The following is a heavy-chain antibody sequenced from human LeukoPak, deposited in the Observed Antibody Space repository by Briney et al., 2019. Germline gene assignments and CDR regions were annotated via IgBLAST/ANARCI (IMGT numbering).Heavy chain of an antibody. CDR2: IYYSGST. Sequence: SETLSLTCTVSGGSISSYYWSWIRRPPGKVLEWIGYIYYSGSTNYNPSLKSRVTISVDTSKNQFSLKLSSVTAADTAVYYCARSMVRGVIIYPWGQGTLVTVSS. CDR3: ARSMVRGVIIYP. D-gene: IGHD3-10*01. V-gene: IGHV4-59*01. J-gene: IGHJ5*02. CDR1: GGSISSYY.